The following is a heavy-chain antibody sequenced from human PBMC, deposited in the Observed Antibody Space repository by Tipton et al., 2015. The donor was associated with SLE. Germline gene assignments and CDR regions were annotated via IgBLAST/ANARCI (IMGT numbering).Heavy chain of an antibody. V-gene: IGHV4-34*01. CDR2: INHSGST. CDR3: ARYDYGGNSYFDY. D-gene: IGHD4-23*01. J-gene: IGHJ4*02. CDR1: GGSFSGYC. Sequence: LRLSCAVYGGSFSGYCWSWIRQPPGKGLEWIGEINHSGSTKYNPSLKSRVTISVDTSKNQFSLKLSSVTAADTAVYYCARYDYGGNSYFDYWGQGTLVTVSS.